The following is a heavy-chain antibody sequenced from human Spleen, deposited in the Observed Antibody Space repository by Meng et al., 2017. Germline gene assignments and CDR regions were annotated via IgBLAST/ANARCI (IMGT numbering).Heavy chain of an antibody. CDR1: GGSISSGGYY. CDR3: ARGPTTMAHDFDY. D-gene: IGHD4-11*01. CDR2: IYHSGST. Sequence: QVQLQESGPGLVKPSQTLSLTCTVSGGSISSGGYYWTWIRQHPGKGLEWIGYIYHSGSTYYNPSLKSLRTISEDTSKNQFSLKLTSVTAADSAVYYCARGPTTMAHDFDYWGQGTLVTVSS. J-gene: IGHJ4*02. V-gene: IGHV4-31*01.